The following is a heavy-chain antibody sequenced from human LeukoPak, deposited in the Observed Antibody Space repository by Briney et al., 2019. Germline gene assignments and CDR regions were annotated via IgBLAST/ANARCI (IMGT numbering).Heavy chain of an antibody. V-gene: IGHV1-69*05. CDR2: IIPIFGTA. D-gene: IGHD5-18*01. J-gene: IGHJ6*03. CDR3: AADGGYSYAKWGYYYYMDV. CDR1: GGTFSSYA. Sequence: ASVKVSCKASGGTFSSYAISWVRQAPGQGLEWMGGIIPIFGTANYAQKFQGRVTITTDESTSTAYMELSSLRSEDTAVYYCAADGGYSYAKWGYYYYMDVWGKGTTVTVSS.